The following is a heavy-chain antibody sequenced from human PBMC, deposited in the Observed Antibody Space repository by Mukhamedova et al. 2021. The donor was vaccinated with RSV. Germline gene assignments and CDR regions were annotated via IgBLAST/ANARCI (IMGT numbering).Heavy chain of an antibody. D-gene: IGHD3-22*01. CDR3: AKGGGRGYYDSSGYYYFDY. CDR2: ISGSGGST. J-gene: IGHJ4*02. V-gene: IGHV3-23*01. Sequence: GLEWVSAISGSGGSTYYADSVKGRFTISRDNSKNTLYLQMNSLRAEDTAVYYCAKGGGRGYYDSSGYYYFDYWGQGTLVTVPS.